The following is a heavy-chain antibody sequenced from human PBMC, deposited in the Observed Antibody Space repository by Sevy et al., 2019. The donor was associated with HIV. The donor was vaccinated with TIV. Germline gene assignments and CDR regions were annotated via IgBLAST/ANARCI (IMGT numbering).Heavy chain of an antibody. V-gene: IGHV3-15*01. CDR1: GFSFSDAW. D-gene: IGHD6-6*01. CDR3: ATVGDSSTSWYFYGMDV. J-gene: IGHJ6*02. Sequence: GGSLRLSCAASGFSFSDAWMSWVRQTPGEGLEWVGRIKSRSDGGTTDFAAPVKDRFTISRDDSSNTLYLQMNSLKTDDTAVYYCATVGDSSTSWYFYGMDVWGQGTTVTVSS. CDR2: IKSRSDGGTT.